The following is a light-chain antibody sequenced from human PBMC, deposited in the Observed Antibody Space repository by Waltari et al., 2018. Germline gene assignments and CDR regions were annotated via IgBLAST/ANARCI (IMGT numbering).Light chain of an antibody. CDR2: EVN. V-gene: IGLV2-8*01. CDR3: SSYAGSKTI. Sequence: QSALTQPPSASGSPGQSVTISCTGTASDVGGYNYVSWYQHPPGKAPKLLIFEVNKRPSGVPDRFSGSRSGNTASLTVSGLQAKDEADYYCSSYAGSKTIFGGGTKLTVL. J-gene: IGLJ2*01. CDR1: ASDVGGYNY.